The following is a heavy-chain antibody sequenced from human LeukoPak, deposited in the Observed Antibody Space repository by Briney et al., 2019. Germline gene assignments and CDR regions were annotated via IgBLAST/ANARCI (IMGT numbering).Heavy chain of an antibody. Sequence: ASVKVSCKASGYTFTSYGISWVRQAPGQGLEWMGWISAYNGNTNYAQKLQGRVTMTTDTSTSTAYMELRSLRSDDTAVYYCARDTIVVVPAAIPLNGAFDIWGQGTMVTVSS. CDR1: GYTFTSYG. J-gene: IGHJ3*02. V-gene: IGHV1-18*01. CDR3: ARDTIVVVPAAIPLNGAFDI. CDR2: ISAYNGNT. D-gene: IGHD2-2*02.